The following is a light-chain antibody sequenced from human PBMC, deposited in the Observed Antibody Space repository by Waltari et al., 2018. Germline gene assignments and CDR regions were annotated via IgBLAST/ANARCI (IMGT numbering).Light chain of an antibody. V-gene: IGLV2-23*02. CDR1: SGDVGSYKL. J-gene: IGLJ2*01. CDR2: EVN. Sequence: QSGLTQPASVSGSPGQSITISCTGSSGDVGSYKLVSWYQRHPAKAPKLIISEVNDRPYGVSNRFSGSKSGNTASLTISGLQAEDEADYYCCSYAGGSVIFGGGTKLTVL. CDR3: CSYAGGSVI.